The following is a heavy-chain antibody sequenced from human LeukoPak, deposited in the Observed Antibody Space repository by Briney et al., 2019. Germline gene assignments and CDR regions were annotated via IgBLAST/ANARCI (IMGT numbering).Heavy chain of an antibody. D-gene: IGHD4-23*01. J-gene: IGHJ4*02. Sequence: GRSLRLSCAASGFTFSSYGMHWVRQAPGKGLEWVAVISYDGSNKYYADSVKGRFTISRDNSKNTMYLQMNSLRAEDTAVYYCANLLRWEPYWGQGTLVTVSS. CDR1: GFTFSSYG. CDR2: ISYDGSNK. CDR3: ANLLRWEPY. V-gene: IGHV3-30*18.